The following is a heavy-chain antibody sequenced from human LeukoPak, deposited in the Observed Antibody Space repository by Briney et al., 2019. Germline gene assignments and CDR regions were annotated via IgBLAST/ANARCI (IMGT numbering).Heavy chain of an antibody. J-gene: IGHJ4*02. V-gene: IGHV3-74*01. D-gene: IGHD3-10*01. CDR2: INSAGGST. Sequence: GGSLRLSCAASGFTFSSYWMHWVRQAPGKGLVWVSRINSAGGSTSYADSVKGRFTISRDNAKNTLYLQMNSLRAEDTAVYYCARVIQFGELLYFDYWGQGTLVTVSS. CDR1: GFTFSSYW. CDR3: ARVIQFGELLYFDY.